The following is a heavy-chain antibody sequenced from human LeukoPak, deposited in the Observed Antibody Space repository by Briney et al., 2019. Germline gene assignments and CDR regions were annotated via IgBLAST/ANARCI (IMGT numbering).Heavy chain of an antibody. CDR1: GGSISSSSYY. V-gene: IGHV4-39*01. CDR2: IYYSGST. Sequence: SETLSLTCTVSGGSISSSSYYWGWIRQPPGKGLEWIGSIYYSGSTYYNPSLKSRVTISVDTSKNQFSLKLSSVTAADTAVYYCARHRYYGSGNIWFDPWGQGTLVTVS. D-gene: IGHD3-10*01. CDR3: ARHRYYGSGNIWFDP. J-gene: IGHJ5*02.